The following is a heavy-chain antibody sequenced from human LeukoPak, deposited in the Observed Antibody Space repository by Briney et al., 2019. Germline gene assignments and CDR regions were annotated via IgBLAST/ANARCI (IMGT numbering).Heavy chain of an antibody. CDR1: GFTFSRYD. J-gene: IGHJ6*03. Sequence: GGSLRLSCAASGFTFSRYDMHWVRQATGKGLEWVAAIGTAGDTYYPGSVKGRFTISREDAKNSLYLQMNNLRAGDTAVYYCARDYYDSSGYYYRPDYYYYYMDVWGKGATVTISS. CDR3: ARDYYDSSGYYYRPDYYYYYMDV. CDR2: IGTAGDT. D-gene: IGHD3-22*01. V-gene: IGHV3-13*01.